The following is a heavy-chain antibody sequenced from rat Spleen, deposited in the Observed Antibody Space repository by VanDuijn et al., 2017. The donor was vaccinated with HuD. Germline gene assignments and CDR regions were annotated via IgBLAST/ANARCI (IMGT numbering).Heavy chain of an antibody. CDR3: TTDRLGADYFDY. J-gene: IGHJ2*01. CDR2: ISTGGGNT. D-gene: IGHD5-1*01. Sequence: EVQLVESGGGLVQPGRSMKLSCAALGFTFSNYYMAWVRQAPTKGLEWVASISTGGGNTYYRDSVKGRFTISRDNAYSTLYLQMDSLRPEDTATYYCTTDRLGADYFDYWGQGVMVTVSS. CDR1: GFTFSNYY. V-gene: IGHV5-25*01.